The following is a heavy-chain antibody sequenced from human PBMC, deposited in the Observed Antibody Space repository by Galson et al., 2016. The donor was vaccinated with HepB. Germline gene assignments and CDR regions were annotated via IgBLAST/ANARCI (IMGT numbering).Heavy chain of an antibody. J-gene: IGHJ4*02. CDR2: IIPFHHTA. V-gene: IGHV1-69*10. CDR3: ARIQVTGTTNWDY. Sequence: SVKVSCKDSGGTFNSYAISWVRQAPGQGLEWMGGIIPFHHTARYSQKFQGRVTITADKSTRTTYMELNSLRSEDTAVYYCARIQVTGTTNWDYWGQGTLVTVSS. D-gene: IGHD1-1*01. CDR1: GGTFNSYA.